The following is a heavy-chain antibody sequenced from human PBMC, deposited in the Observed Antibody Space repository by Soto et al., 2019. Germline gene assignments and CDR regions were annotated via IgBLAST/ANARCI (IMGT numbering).Heavy chain of an antibody. V-gene: IGHV1-18*01. J-gene: IGHJ6*02. CDR2: ISAYNGNT. Sequence: ASVKVSCKASGYTFTSYGISWVRQAPGQGLGWMGWISAYNGNTNYAQKLRGRVTMTTDTSTSTAYMELRSLRSDDTAVYYCARDVVVVPAAIDYYYYGMDVWGQGTTVTVSS. D-gene: IGHD2-2*01. CDR3: ARDVVVVPAAIDYYYYGMDV. CDR1: GYTFTSYG.